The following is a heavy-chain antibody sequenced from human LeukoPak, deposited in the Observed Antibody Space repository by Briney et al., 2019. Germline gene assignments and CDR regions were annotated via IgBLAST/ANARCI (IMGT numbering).Heavy chain of an antibody. J-gene: IGHJ4*02. V-gene: IGHV1-2*02. CDR2: INPNSGGT. CDR1: GYTFTGYY. Sequence: ASAKVSCKASGYTFTGYYMHWVRQAPGQGLEWMGWINPNSGGTNYAQKFQGRVTMTRDTSISTAYMELSRLRSDDTAVYYCARDTCTNGVCFFDYWGQGTLVTVSS. CDR3: ARDTCTNGVCFFDY. D-gene: IGHD2-8*01.